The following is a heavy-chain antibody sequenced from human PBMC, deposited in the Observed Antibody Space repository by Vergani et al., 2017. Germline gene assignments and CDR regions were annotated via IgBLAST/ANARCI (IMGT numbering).Heavy chain of an antibody. J-gene: IGHJ6*03. V-gene: IGHV3-30*18. D-gene: IGHD2-8*01. CDR3: AKDGSQGFPWVCTNGVCFLYYYMDV. CDR2: ISYDGSNK. Sequence: QVQLVESGGGVVQPGRSLRLSCAASGFTFSSYGMHWVRQAPGKGLEWVAVISYDGSNKYYADSVKGRFTISRDNSKNTLYLQMNSLRAEDTAVYYCAKDGSQGFPWVCTNGVCFLYYYMDVWGKGTTVTVSS. CDR1: GFTFSSYG.